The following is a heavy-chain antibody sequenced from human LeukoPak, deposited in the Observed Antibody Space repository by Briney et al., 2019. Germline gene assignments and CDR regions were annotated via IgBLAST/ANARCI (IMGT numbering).Heavy chain of an antibody. V-gene: IGHV4-34*01. D-gene: IGHD4-11*01. CDR3: ARGPNYSNYVDYYYGMDV. CDR1: GVSFSGYY. Sequence: NPSETLSLTCAVYGVSFSGYYWSWIRQPPGKGLEWIGEINHSGSTNYNPSLKSRVTISVDTSKNQFSLKLSSVTAADTAVYYCARGPNYSNYVDYYYGMDVWGQGTTVTVSS. CDR2: INHSGST. J-gene: IGHJ6*02.